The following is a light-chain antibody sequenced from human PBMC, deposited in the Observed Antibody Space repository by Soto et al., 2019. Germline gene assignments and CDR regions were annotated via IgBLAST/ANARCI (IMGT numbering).Light chain of an antibody. CDR1: QSVSSS. CDR2: DAS. V-gene: IGKV3-11*01. Sequence: EIVLTQSPATLSLSPGERATLSCRASQSVSSSLAWYQQKRGQAPRLLLYDASNRAAGIAARFSGSGSGTNFTLTISSREPEDFAVYYCQQSSNWPPLTFGGGTKVEIK. CDR3: QQSSNWPPLT. J-gene: IGKJ4*01.